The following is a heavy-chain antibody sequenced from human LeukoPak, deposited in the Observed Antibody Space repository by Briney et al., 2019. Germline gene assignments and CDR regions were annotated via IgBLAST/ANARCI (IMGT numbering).Heavy chain of an antibody. CDR2: IYTCGST. D-gene: IGHD2-2*01. Sequence: SETLSLTCTVSGGSICSYYWSWIRQPPGRGVEWIGYIYTCGSTNYNPSLKSRVTISVDTSKNQFSLKLSSVTAADTAVYYCARAVVPAGYYYYYMDVWGKGTTVTVS. CDR3: ARAVVPAGYYYYYMDV. J-gene: IGHJ6*03. V-gene: IGHV4-4*09. CDR1: GGSICSYY.